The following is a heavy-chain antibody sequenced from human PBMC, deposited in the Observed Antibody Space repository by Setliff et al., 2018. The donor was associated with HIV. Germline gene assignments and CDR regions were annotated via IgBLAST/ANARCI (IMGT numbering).Heavy chain of an antibody. CDR1: GYTLCGNY. Sequence: ASVKVSCKASGYTLCGNYMHWVRQAPGQGLEWMGWIDPNSGGTNYAQKFEGRVTMTRDTTVNTVYIEVSSLRSDDTAVYYCSRDVGVPGRGNALEYWGQGTPVTSPQ. D-gene: IGHD3-10*01. V-gene: IGHV1-2*02. J-gene: IGHJ4*02. CDR3: SRDVGVPGRGNALEY. CDR2: IDPNSGGT.